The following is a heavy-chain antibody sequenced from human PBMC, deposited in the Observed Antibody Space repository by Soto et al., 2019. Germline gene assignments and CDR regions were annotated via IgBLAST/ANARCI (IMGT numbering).Heavy chain of an antibody. V-gene: IGHV1-69*13. CDR1: GGTFSSYA. D-gene: IGHD6-19*01. Sequence: SVKVSCKASGGTFSSYAISWVRQAPGQGLEWMGGIIPIFGTANYAQKFQGRVTVTADESTSTAYMELSSLRSEDTAVYYCAREPGYSSGWYGYYYYGMDVWGQGTTVTVSS. CDR3: AREPGYSSGWYGYYYYGMDV. CDR2: IIPIFGTA. J-gene: IGHJ6*02.